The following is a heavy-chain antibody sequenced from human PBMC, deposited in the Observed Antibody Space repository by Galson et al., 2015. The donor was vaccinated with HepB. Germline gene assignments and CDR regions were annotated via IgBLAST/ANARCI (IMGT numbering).Heavy chain of an antibody. V-gene: IGHV3-11*01. Sequence: SLRLSCAASGFTFSDYFMTWIRQAPGKGLEWVSYISSSGSLISYADSVKGRFTISRDNAKNSLHLQMNSLRAEDTAVYYCARDPDWNRAAFDCWGQGSLVTASS. CDR3: ARDPDWNRAAFDC. CDR2: ISSSGSLI. J-gene: IGHJ4*02. CDR1: GFTFSDYF. D-gene: IGHD1-1*01.